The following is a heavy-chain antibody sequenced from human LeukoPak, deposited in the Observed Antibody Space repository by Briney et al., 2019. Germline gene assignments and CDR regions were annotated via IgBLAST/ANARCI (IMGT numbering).Heavy chain of an antibody. J-gene: IGHJ4*02. V-gene: IGHV3-64*01. CDR3: ARERGYTYGYSFDY. Sequence: GGSLRLSCAASGFTFNSYAMHWVRQAPGKWLEHVSGITGDGGRTFYASSVKGTFTVSRDNSKNTLFLQMGSLRAEDMAVYYCARERGYTYGYSFDYWGQGTLVTVSS. D-gene: IGHD5-18*01. CDR1: GFTFNSYA. CDR2: ITGDGGRT.